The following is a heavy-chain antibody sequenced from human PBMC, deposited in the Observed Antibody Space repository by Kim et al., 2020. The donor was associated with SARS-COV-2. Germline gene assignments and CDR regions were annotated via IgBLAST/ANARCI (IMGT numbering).Heavy chain of an antibody. D-gene: IGHD6-13*01. V-gene: IGHV4-59*01. CDR1: GGSISSYY. Sequence: SETLSLTCTVSGGSISSYYWSWIRQPPGKGLEWIGYIYYSGSTNYNPSLKSRVTISVDTSKNQFSLKLSSVTAADTAVYYCARDPGIGMDVWGQGTTVTVSS. J-gene: IGHJ6*02. CDR2: IYYSGST. CDR3: ARDPGIGMDV.